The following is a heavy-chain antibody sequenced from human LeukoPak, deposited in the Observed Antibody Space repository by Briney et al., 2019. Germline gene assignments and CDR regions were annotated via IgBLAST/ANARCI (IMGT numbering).Heavy chain of an antibody. Sequence: GASVKVSCKASGYTFTSYGISWVRQAPGQGLEWMGWISAYNGNTNYAQKLQGRVTMTTDTSTNAAYMELRSLRSDDTAVYYCARDIPPSYYYYGMDVWGQGTTVTVSS. CDR1: GYTFTSYG. CDR2: ISAYNGNT. J-gene: IGHJ6*02. D-gene: IGHD2-21*01. CDR3: ARDIPPSYYYYGMDV. V-gene: IGHV1-18*01.